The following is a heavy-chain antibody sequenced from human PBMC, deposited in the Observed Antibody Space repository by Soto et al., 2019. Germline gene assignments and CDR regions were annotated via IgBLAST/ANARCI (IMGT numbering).Heavy chain of an antibody. Sequence: PGGSLRLSCAASGFTFDDYGMSWVRQAPGKGLEWVSGINWSGGSTGYADSVKGRFTISRDNAKNSLYLQMNSLRAEDTALYHCARDLHGSSWYFWFDPWGQGTLVTVSS. CDR3: ARDLHGSSWYFWFDP. CDR2: INWSGGST. D-gene: IGHD6-13*01. J-gene: IGHJ5*02. V-gene: IGHV3-20*01. CDR1: GFTFDDYG.